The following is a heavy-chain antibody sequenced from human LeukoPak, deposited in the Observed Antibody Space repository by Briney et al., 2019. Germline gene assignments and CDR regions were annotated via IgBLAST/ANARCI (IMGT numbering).Heavy chain of an antibody. CDR3: AKDYYFRVLYSSSFVY. Sequence: PGGSLRLSCAASGFTFSSYGMHWVRQAPGKGLEWVAVIWYDGSNKYYADSVKGRFTISRDNSKDTLYLQMNSLRAEDTAIYYCAKDYYFRVLYSSSFVYWGQGTLVTVSS. V-gene: IGHV3-30*02. J-gene: IGHJ4*02. CDR2: IWYDGSNK. D-gene: IGHD6-13*01. CDR1: GFTFSSYG.